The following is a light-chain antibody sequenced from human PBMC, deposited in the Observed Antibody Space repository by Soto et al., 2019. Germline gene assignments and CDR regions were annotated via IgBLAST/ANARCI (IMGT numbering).Light chain of an antibody. CDR3: ATWDDSLNGQV. J-gene: IGLJ3*02. CDR2: SSN. V-gene: IGLV1-44*01. Sequence: QSVLTQTPSASGTPGQRGTISCSGSSSNIGSNSVNWYQQLPGTAPKLLIYSSNQRPAGVPDRFSGSKSGTSASLAISGLQSEDEADYYCATWDDSLNGQVFGGGTKVTVL. CDR1: SSNIGSNS.